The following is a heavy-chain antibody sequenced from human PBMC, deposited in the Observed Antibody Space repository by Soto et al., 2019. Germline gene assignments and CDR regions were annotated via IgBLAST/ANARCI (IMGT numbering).Heavy chain of an antibody. CDR3: ARDLWGYCGTACYPLDV. V-gene: IGHV4-59*01. CDR1: GGSISRYY. Sequence: QVRLQESGPGLVKPSETLSLTCTVSGGSISRYYWSWIRQPPGKGLEWIGYLYNTGSTIYNPSLKSRVTISVDTSKNQFSLKLNSVTAADTAVYYCARDLWGYCGTACYPLDVWGQGTTVTVSS. D-gene: IGHD2-21*02. CDR2: LYNTGST. J-gene: IGHJ6*02.